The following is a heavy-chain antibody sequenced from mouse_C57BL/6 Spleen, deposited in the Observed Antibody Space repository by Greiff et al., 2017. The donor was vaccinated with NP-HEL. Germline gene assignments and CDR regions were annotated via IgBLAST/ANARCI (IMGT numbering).Heavy chain of an antibody. CDR3: ARIPDSSGDYAMDY. CDR1: GFTFTDYY. V-gene: IGHV7-3*01. Sequence: EVMLVESGGGLVQPGGSLSLSCAASGFTFTDYYMSWVRQPPGKALEWLGFIRNKANGYTTEYSASVKGRFTISRDNSQSILYLQMNALRAEDSATYYCARIPDSSGDYAMDYWGQGTSVTVSS. D-gene: IGHD3-2*02. CDR2: IRNKANGYTT. J-gene: IGHJ4*01.